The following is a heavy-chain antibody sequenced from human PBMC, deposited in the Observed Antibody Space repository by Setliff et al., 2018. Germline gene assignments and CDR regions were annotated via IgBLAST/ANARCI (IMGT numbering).Heavy chain of an antibody. Sequence: SVKVSCKASGFTFTSSAVQWVRQARGQRLEWIGGIVVGSGNTNYAQKFQERVTITRDMSTSTAYMELSSLRSEDTAVYYCAAEGRVGVPAANYYYYYGMGVWGQGTTVTV. V-gene: IGHV1-58*01. CDR3: AAEGRVGVPAANYYYYYGMGV. CDR2: IVVGSGNT. D-gene: IGHD2-2*01. J-gene: IGHJ6*02. CDR1: GFTFTSSA.